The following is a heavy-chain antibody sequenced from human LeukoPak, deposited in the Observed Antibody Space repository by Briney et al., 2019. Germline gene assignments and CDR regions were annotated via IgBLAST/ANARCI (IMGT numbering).Heavy chain of an antibody. CDR1: GYTFTSYY. D-gene: IGHD3-22*01. CDR3: ASARGYDSSGYYSDY. V-gene: IGHV1-46*01. J-gene: IGHJ4*02. CDR2: INPSGGST. Sequence: ASVKVSCKASGYTFTSYYMHWVRQAPGQGFEWMGIINPSGGSTSYAQKFQGRVTMTRDMSTSTVYMELSSLRSEDTAVYYCASARGYDSSGYYSDYWGQGTLVTVSS.